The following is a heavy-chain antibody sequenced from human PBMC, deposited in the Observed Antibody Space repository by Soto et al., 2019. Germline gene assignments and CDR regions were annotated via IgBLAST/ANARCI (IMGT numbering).Heavy chain of an antibody. D-gene: IGHD2-21*01. Sequence: PSETLSLTCTVSGGSISSSSYYWGWIRQPPGKGLEWIGSIYYSGSTYYNPSLKSRVTISVDTSKNQFSLKLSSVTAADTAVYYCARVNRALIPYYYYYMDVWGKGTTVTVSS. CDR2: IYYSGST. J-gene: IGHJ6*03. CDR1: GGSISSSSYY. CDR3: ARVNRALIPYYYYYMDV. V-gene: IGHV4-39*01.